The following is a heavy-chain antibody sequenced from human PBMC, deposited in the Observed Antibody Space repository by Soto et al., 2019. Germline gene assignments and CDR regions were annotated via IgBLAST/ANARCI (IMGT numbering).Heavy chain of an antibody. V-gene: IGHV1-2*02. J-gene: IGHJ4*02. D-gene: IGHD2-15*01. CDR3: ASADCGGGSCYTCDN. Sequence: QVQLVQSGAEVRKPGASVKVSCKASGYTLTAYYLHWVRQAPGQGLEWVGWIRPNSGDTNYAQKSQGMVTLTRDTALSTAYMDLKRLNFNDTAIYYCASADCGGGSCYTCDNWGQGTLITVSS. CDR2: IRPNSGDT. CDR1: GYTLTAYY.